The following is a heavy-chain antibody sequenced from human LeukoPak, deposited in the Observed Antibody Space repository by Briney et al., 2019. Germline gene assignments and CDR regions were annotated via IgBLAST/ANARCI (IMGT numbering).Heavy chain of an antibody. J-gene: IGHJ4*02. CDR3: AKDTGYYYDSSNYWN. Sequence: PGGSLRLSCAASGFTFSDYYMSWIRQAPGKGLEWVSYISSSGSTIYYADSVKGRFTISRDNAKNSLYLQMNSLRAEDTAVYYCAKDTGYYYDSSNYWNWGQGTLVTVSS. V-gene: IGHV3-11*04. D-gene: IGHD3-22*01. CDR1: GFTFSDYY. CDR2: ISSSGSTI.